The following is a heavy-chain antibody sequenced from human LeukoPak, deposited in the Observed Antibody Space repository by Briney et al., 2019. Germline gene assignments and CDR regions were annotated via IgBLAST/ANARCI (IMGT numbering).Heavy chain of an antibody. CDR1: GGSISSGSYY. D-gene: IGHD3-22*01. V-gene: IGHV4-39*01. CDR3: ARHGRGYYDSSGYYYDSFDY. Sequence: SETLSLTCTVSGGSISSGSYYWGWIRQPPGKGLEWIGSIYYSGSTYYNPSPKSRVTISGDTSKNQFFLKLSSVTAADTAVYYCARHGRGYYDSSGYYYDSFDYWGQGNLVTVSS. CDR2: IYYSGST. J-gene: IGHJ4*02.